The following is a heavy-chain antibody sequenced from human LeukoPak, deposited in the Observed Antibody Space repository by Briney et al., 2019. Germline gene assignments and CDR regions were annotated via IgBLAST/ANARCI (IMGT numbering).Heavy chain of an antibody. CDR2: IIPIFGTA. CDR1: GGTFSSYA. J-gene: IGHJ3*02. V-gene: IGHV1-69*01. D-gene: IGHD3-3*01. Sequence: SVKVSCKASGGTFSSYAISWVRQAPGQGLEWMGGIIPIFGTANYAQKFQGRVTITADESTSTAYVELSSLRSEDTAVYYCARASGSGYPHYAFDIWGQGTMVTVSS. CDR3: ARASGSGYPHYAFDI.